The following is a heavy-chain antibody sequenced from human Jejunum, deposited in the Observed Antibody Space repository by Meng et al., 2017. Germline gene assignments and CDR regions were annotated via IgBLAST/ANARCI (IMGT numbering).Heavy chain of an antibody. Sequence: QVQLVQSGAEVKKPGSSLKVSCKASGGTFSTYTINWVRQAPGQGLEWMGKIVPVLGLADYAQKFQGRVTITADRSTSTAYMELSSLRSEDTAMYYCARDGDTYVGGYYFDYWGQGTLVTVSS. V-gene: IGHV1-69*08. D-gene: IGHD5-18*01. CDR3: ARDGDTYVGGYYFDY. J-gene: IGHJ4*02. CDR2: IVPVLGLA. CDR1: GGTFSTYT.